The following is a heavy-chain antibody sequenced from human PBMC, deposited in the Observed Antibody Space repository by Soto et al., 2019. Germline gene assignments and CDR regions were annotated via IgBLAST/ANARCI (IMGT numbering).Heavy chain of an antibody. CDR3: ARPRPFDYGDYVGAFDI. CDR2: IYPGDSDT. V-gene: IGHV5-51*01. D-gene: IGHD4-17*01. CDR1: GYIFTDYW. J-gene: IGHJ3*02. Sequence: GESLKISCKGSGYIFTDYWIGWVRQMPGKGLEWMGIIYPGDSDTRYSPSFQGQVTISADKSISTAFLHWSSLKASDTAMYYCARPRPFDYGDYVGAFDIWGQGTMVTVSS.